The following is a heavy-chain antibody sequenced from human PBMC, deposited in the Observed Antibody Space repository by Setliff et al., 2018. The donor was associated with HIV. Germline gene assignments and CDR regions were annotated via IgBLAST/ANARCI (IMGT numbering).Heavy chain of an antibody. J-gene: IGHJ3*02. V-gene: IGHV4-4*08. CDR2: IYNSGTI. Sequence: SETLSLTCSVSGGPISRYSWSWIRQPPGKGLEWIGHIYNSGTIDYNSSLKSRVTIFVDSSSKHFPLTLTSVTAADTAVYYCARDPGYPSGVAGGFDTWGQGTTVTVSS. CDR1: GGPISRYS. CDR3: ARDPGYPSGVAGGFDT. D-gene: IGHD2-2*03.